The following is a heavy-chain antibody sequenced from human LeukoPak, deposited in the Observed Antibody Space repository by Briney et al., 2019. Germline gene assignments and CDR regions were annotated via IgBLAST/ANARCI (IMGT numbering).Heavy chain of an antibody. CDR2: IKQDGSEK. CDR3: ARSRLMYYDFWSGPFDY. J-gene: IGHJ4*02. CDR1: GFTFSSYW. V-gene: IGHV3-7*01. Sequence: PGGSLRLSCAASGFTFSSYWMNWVRQDPGKGLEWVANIKQDGSEKYYVDSVKGRFTISRDNAKNSLYLQMNSLRAEDTAVYYCARSRLMYYDFWSGPFDYWGQGTLVTVSS. D-gene: IGHD3-3*01.